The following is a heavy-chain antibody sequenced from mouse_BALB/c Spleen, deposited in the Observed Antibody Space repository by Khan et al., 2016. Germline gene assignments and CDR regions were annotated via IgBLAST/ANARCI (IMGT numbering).Heavy chain of an antibody. CDR2: INPDSSTI. Sequence: EVKLLESGGGLVQPGGSLKLSCAASGFDFSRYWMSWVRQAPGKGQEWIGEINPDSSTINYTPSLKDKFIISRDNAKNTLYLQLSKVSSEDTALYDCTRIYDYDFSDYGGQGTTLTVSS. CDR1: GFDFSRYW. J-gene: IGHJ2*01. CDR3: TRIYDYDFSDY. V-gene: IGHV4-1*02. D-gene: IGHD1-1*01.